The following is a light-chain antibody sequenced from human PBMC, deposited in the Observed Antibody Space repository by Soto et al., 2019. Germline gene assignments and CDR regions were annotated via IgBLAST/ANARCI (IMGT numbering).Light chain of an antibody. CDR3: QSYDSSLSGLVV. CDR2: GNS. Sequence: QSVLTQPPSASGAPGQRVTISCTGSSSNIGAGYDVHWYQQLPGTAPKLLIYGNSNRPSGVPDRFSGSKSDTSASLAITGLQAEDEADYYCQSYDSSLSGLVVFGGGTKLTVL. J-gene: IGLJ2*01. V-gene: IGLV1-40*01. CDR1: SSNIGAGYD.